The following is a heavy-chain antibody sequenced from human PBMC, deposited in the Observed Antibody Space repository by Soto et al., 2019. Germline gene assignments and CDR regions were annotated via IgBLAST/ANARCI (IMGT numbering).Heavy chain of an antibody. CDR2: INPSAGTT. D-gene: IGHD2-15*01. Sequence: ASVKVSCKASGSTFTNYFMHCLRQAPGQGLEWMGIINPSAGTTRFAQKFQDRVTMTRDTSTSTLYMGLSSLRSDDTAVYYCARGPHIAVDHYKKYYFDYWGQGTQVTVSS. J-gene: IGHJ4*02. V-gene: IGHV1-46*01. CDR3: ARGPHIAVDHYKKYYFDY. CDR1: GSTFTNYF.